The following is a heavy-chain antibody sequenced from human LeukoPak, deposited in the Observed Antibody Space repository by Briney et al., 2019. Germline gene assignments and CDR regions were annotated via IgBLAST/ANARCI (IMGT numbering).Heavy chain of an antibody. D-gene: IGHD3-10*01. CDR2: ISAYNGNT. J-gene: IGHJ6*03. Sequence: GASVKVSCKVSGYTLTELSMHWVRQAPGQGLEWMGWISAYNGNTNYAQKLQGRVTITTDTSTSTAYMELRSLRSDDTAVYYCARANSLWFGELLLFGYYYMDVWGKGTTVTISS. V-gene: IGHV1-18*01. CDR3: ARANSLWFGELLLFGYYYMDV. CDR1: GYTLTELS.